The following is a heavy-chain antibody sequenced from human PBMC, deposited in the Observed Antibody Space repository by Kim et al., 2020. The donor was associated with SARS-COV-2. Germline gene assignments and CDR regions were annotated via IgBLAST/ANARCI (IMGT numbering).Heavy chain of an antibody. CDR2: ISGSGGST. D-gene: IGHD3-22*01. V-gene: IGHV3-23*01. CDR3: AKAGGRDSSGQLGGIDY. Sequence: GGSLRLSCAASGFTFSSYAMSWVRQAPGKGLEGVSAISGSGGSTYYADSVKGRFTISRDNSKNTLYLQMNSLRAEDTAVYYCAKAGGRDSSGQLGGIDYWGQGTLVTVSS. CDR1: GFTFSSYA. J-gene: IGHJ4*02.